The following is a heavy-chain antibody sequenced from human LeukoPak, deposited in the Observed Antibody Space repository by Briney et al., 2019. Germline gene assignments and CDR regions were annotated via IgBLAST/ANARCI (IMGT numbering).Heavy chain of an antibody. CDR3: AGLGGCSSTSCYADSGYYYYYMDV. V-gene: IGHV3-23*01. Sequence: GGSLRLSCAASGFTFSSYAMSWVRQAPGKGLEWVSAISGSCGSTYYADSVKGRFTISRDNSKNTLYLQMNSLRAEDTAVYYCAGLGGCSSTSCYADSGYYYYYMDVWGKGTTVTVSS. J-gene: IGHJ6*03. CDR1: GFTFSSYA. D-gene: IGHD2-2*01. CDR2: ISGSCGST.